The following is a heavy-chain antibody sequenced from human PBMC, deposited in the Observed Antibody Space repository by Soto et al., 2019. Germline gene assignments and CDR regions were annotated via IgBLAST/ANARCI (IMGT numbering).Heavy chain of an antibody. CDR2: TYYRSKWYN. CDR1: GDSVSSNSAA. CDR3: ARDLLSILGVVQPADV. J-gene: IGHJ6*02. V-gene: IGHV6-1*01. D-gene: IGHD3-3*01. Sequence: SQTLSLTCAISGDSVSSNSAAWNWIRQSPSRGLEWLGRTYYRSKWYNDYAVSVKSRITINPDTSKNQFSLQLNSVTPEDTAVYYCARDLLSILGVVQPADVWVQGTTVTVSS.